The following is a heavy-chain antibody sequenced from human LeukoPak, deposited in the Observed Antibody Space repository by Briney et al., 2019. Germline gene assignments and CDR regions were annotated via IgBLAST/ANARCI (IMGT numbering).Heavy chain of an antibody. CDR3: ATQNVVMGYYYYMDV. D-gene: IGHD4-23*01. CDR1: GYTLTELS. CDR2: LDPEDGET. J-gene: IGHJ6*03. Sequence: GASVKVSCKVSGYTLTELSMHWVRQAPGKGLEWMGGLDPEDGETIYAQKFQGRVTMTEDTSTDTAYMELSSLRSEDTAVYYCATQNVVMGYYYYMDVWGKGTTVTVSS. V-gene: IGHV1-24*01.